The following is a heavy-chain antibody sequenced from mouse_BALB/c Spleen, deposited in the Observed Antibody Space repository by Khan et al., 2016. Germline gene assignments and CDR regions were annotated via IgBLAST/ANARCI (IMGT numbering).Heavy chain of an antibody. Sequence: QVQLQQSGAELAKPGASVKMSCKASGYTFTSYWMHWVKQRTGQGLEWIGYINPSTGYTEYNQKFKDKATLTADKSSSTAYMQLSSLTSEDSAVYYCASYYGSRDAMDYWGQGTSVTVSS. CDR3: ASYYGSRDAMDY. CDR1: GYTFTSYW. CDR2: INPSTGYT. V-gene: IGHV1-7*01. D-gene: IGHD1-1*01. J-gene: IGHJ4*01.